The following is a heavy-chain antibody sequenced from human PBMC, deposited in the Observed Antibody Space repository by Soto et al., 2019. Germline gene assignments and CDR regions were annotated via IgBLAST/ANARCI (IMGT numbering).Heavy chain of an antibody. Sequence: SETLSLTCAVSGYSISSGDYWGWIRQPPGKGLEWIGSMYHSVSTEYNPSLKSRINISVDTSKNQFSLKLRSATAADTAVYYCVRDYSGRSFDYWGQGTLVTVSS. V-gene: IGHV4-38-2*02. CDR2: MYHSVST. CDR1: GYSISSGDY. J-gene: IGHJ4*02. CDR3: VRDYSGRSFDY. D-gene: IGHD1-26*01.